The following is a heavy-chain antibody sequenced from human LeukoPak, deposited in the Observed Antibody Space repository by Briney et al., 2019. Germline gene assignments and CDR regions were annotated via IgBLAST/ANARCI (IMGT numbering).Heavy chain of an antibody. V-gene: IGHV4-59*01. J-gene: IGHJ4*02. D-gene: IGHD1-26*01. CDR2: IYYSGST. CDR1: GGTISSFY. Sequence: PSETLSLTCIVSGGTISSFYWSWIRQPPGKGLEWIGYIYYSGSTNYNPSLKSRVTISLDTSKNQFSLRLSSMTAADTAVYYCARGMGSPDYWGQGTLVTVSS. CDR3: ARGMGSPDY.